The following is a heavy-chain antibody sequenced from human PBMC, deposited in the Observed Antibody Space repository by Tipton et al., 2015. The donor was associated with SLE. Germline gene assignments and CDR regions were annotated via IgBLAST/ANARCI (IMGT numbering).Heavy chain of an antibody. CDR2: TYYRSKWYN. CDR1: GDSVSSNSAA. V-gene: IGHV6-1*01. CDR3: ARGRVFSDIVVVVAANGAFDI. J-gene: IGHJ3*02. Sequence: GLVKPSQTLSLTCAISGDSVSSNSAAWNWIRQSPSRGLEWLGRTYYRSKWYNDYAVSVKSRITINPDTSKNQFSLQLNSVTPEDTAVYYCARGRVFSDIVVVVAANGAFDIWGQGTMGPVTS. D-gene: IGHD2-15*01.